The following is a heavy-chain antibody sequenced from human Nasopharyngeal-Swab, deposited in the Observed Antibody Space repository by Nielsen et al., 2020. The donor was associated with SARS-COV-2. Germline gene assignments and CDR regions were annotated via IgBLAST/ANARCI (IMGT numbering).Heavy chain of an antibody. J-gene: IGHJ4*02. CDR3: VKDRRYYDSSGYYDY. CDR2: ISSNGGST. D-gene: IGHD3-22*01. Sequence: WIRQPPGKGLEYVSAISSNGGSTYYADSVKGRFTISRDNSKNTLYLQMSSLRAEDTVVYYCVKDRRYYDSSGYYDYWGQGTLVTVSS. V-gene: IGHV3-64D*06.